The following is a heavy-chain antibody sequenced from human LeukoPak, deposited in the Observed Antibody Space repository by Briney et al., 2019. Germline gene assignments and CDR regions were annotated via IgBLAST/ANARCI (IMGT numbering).Heavy chain of an antibody. CDR1: GGSISSSSYY. Sequence: PSETLSLTCTVSGGSISSSSYYWGWIRQPPGKGLEWIGGIYYSGSTYYNPSLKSRVTISVDTSKNQFSLKLSSVTAADTAVYYCARRLHDSSGYYFNWGQGTLVTVSS. CDR3: ARRLHDSSGYYFN. V-gene: IGHV4-39*01. CDR2: IYYSGST. D-gene: IGHD3-22*01. J-gene: IGHJ4*02.